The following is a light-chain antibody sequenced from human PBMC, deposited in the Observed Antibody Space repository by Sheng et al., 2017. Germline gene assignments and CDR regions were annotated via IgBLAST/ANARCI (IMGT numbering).Light chain of an antibody. CDR3: QQYYNIPIT. CDR2: WAS. CDR1: QSVLYSSNNKNY. J-gene: IGKJ5*01. V-gene: IGKV4-1*01. Sequence: DIVMTQSPDSLAVSLGERATINCKSSQSVLYSSNNKNYLAWYQQKPGQPPKLLIYWASTRESGVPDRFSGSGSGTDFTLTISSLQAEDVAVYYCQQYYNIPITFGQGTRVEI.